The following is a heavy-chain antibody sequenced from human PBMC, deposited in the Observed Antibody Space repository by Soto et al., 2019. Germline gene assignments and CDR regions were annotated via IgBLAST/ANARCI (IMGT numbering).Heavy chain of an antibody. CDR3: TRLSGDNFAFFYYGMDV. CDR2: VNSEGTIT. Sequence: GXSVKVSCVASGFTFRTYWMSLVRQVPGKGLVWLAGVNSEGTITGYADSVKGRFTISRDNARNTLFLQLNSLRAEETAVYYCTRLSGDNFAFFYYGMDVWGKGTTVTVSS. V-gene: IGHV3-74*01. CDR1: GFTFRTYW. D-gene: IGHD1-20*01. J-gene: IGHJ6*04.